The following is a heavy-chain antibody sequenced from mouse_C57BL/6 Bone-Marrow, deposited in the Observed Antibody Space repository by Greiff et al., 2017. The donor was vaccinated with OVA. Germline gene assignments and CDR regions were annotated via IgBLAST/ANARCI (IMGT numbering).Heavy chain of an antibody. Sequence: QVQLKESGPGLVAPSQSLSITCTVSGFSLTSYGVDWVRQPPGKGLEWLGVIWGGGSTNYNSALMSRLSISKDNSKSQVFLNMNSLQTDDTAMYYCAKHETTVVATSSSWYFDVWGTGTTVTVSS. D-gene: IGHD1-1*01. CDR1: GFSLTSYG. J-gene: IGHJ1*03. CDR3: AKHETTVVATSSSWYFDV. CDR2: IWGGGST. V-gene: IGHV2-9*01.